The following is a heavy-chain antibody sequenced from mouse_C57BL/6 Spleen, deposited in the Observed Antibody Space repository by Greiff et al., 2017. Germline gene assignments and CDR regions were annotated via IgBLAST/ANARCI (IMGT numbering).Heavy chain of an antibody. V-gene: IGHV1-64*01. CDR2: IHPNSGST. Sequence: QVQLQQPGAELVKPGASVKLSCKASGYTFTSYWMHWVKQRPGQGLEWIGMIHPNSGSTNYNEKFKSKATLTVDKSSSTAYMQLSSLTSEDSAVYYCARPLITTVVEYFDGWGTGTTVTVSS. J-gene: IGHJ1*03. CDR1: GYTFTSYW. CDR3: ARPLITTVVEYFDG. D-gene: IGHD1-1*01.